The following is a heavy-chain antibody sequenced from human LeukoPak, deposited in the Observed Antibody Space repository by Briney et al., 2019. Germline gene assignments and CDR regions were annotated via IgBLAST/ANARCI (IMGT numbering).Heavy chain of an antibody. D-gene: IGHD5-24*01. CDR1: GGSFSGYY. CDR2: INHSGST. V-gene: IGHV4-34*01. Sequence: KPSETLSLTCAVYGGSFSGYYWSWIRQPPGKGLEWIGEINHSGSTNYNPSLKSRVTISVDTSKNQFSLKLSSVTAADTAVYYCARRGDGYNSDYWGQGTLVTVPS. J-gene: IGHJ4*02. CDR3: ARRGDGYNSDY.